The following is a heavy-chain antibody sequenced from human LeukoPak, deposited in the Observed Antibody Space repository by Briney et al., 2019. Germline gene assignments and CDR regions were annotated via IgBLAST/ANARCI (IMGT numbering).Heavy chain of an antibody. Sequence: SVKVSCKAFGGSFSSEAISWVRQAPGQGLEWMGGITPIFGTANYAQKFQGRVTITTDESTSTAYMELSSLRSEDTAVYYCARAGGYYYVQYYFDYWGQGTLVTVSS. CDR1: GGSFSSEA. D-gene: IGHD3-22*01. CDR2: ITPIFGTA. J-gene: IGHJ4*02. V-gene: IGHV1-69*05. CDR3: ARAGGYYYVQYYFDY.